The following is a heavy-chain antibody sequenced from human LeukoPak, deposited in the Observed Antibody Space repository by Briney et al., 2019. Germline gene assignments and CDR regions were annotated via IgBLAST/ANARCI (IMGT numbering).Heavy chain of an antibody. Sequence: SETLSLTCAVYGGSFSGYYWSWIRQPPGKGLEWIGEINHSGSTNYNPSLKGRVTISVDTSKNQFSPKLSSVTAADTAVYYCVRGPTGYYDSSGSLRYWGQGTLVTVSS. J-gene: IGHJ4*02. CDR1: GGSFSGYY. CDR3: VRGPTGYYDSSGSLRY. V-gene: IGHV4-34*01. D-gene: IGHD3-22*01. CDR2: INHSGST.